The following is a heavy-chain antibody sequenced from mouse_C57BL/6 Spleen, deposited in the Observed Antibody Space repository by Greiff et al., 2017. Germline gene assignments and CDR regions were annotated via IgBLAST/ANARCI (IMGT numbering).Heavy chain of an antibody. CDR1: GFTFSSYG. CDR3: ARHNYDSFDY. Sequence: DVKLVESGGDLVKPGGSLKLSCAASGFTFSSYGMSWVRQTPDKRLEWVATISSGGSYTYYPDSVKGRFTISRDNAKNTLYLQMSSLKSEDTAMYYCARHNYDSFDYWGQGTTLTVSS. V-gene: IGHV5-6*02. CDR2: ISSGGSYT. D-gene: IGHD2-4*01. J-gene: IGHJ2*01.